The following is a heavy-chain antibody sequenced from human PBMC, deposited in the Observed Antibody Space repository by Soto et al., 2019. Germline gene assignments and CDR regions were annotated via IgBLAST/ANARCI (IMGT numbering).Heavy chain of an antibody. Sequence: EVQLLESGGGLVQPGGSLRLSCAASGFTFSNYAMNWVRQAPGKGLEWVSTISGSSGSAYYADSVNGGFTISRDNSKYTLYLQMNSLRADDTSLYSCAIVPLRPYYFDGWGQGALVTVSS. D-gene: IGHD4-17*01. CDR3: AIVPLRPYYFDG. J-gene: IGHJ4*02. CDR2: ISGSSGSA. V-gene: IGHV3-23*01. CDR1: GFTFSNYA.